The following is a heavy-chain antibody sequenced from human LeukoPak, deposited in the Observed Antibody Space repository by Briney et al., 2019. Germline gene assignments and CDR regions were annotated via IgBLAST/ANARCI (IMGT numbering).Heavy chain of an antibody. CDR1: GGSISSYY. D-gene: IGHD2-8*01. Sequence: SETLSLTCTVSGGSISSYYWSWIRQPPGKGLEWIGYIYYSGSTNYNPSLKSRVTISVDTSKNQFSLKLSSVTAADTAVYYCATRSMSAKGGFDYWGQGTLVTVSS. CDR3: ATRSMSAKGGFDY. J-gene: IGHJ4*02. V-gene: IGHV4-59*01. CDR2: IYYSGST.